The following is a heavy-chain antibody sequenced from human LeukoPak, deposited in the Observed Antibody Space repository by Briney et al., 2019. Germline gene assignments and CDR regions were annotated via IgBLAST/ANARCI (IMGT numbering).Heavy chain of an antibody. Sequence: SETLSLSCTASGCSISSSNYCWGWIPPPPGKGREWFSSIYYSVSTYYNPSLKSRITISVDTSKNQFSLKLSSVTAADTAVYYCARQGRGGYDFDYWGQGTLVTVSS. CDR2: IYYSVST. CDR1: GCSISSSNYC. V-gene: IGHV4-39*01. D-gene: IGHD5-12*01. CDR3: ARQGRGGYDFDY. J-gene: IGHJ4*02.